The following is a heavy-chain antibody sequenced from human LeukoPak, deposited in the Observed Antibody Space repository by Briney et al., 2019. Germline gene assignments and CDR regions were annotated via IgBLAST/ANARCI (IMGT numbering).Heavy chain of an antibody. CDR3: ARALYCSSTSCSENWFDP. V-gene: IGHV1-18*01. CDR2: ISAYNGNT. D-gene: IGHD2-2*01. CDR1: GYTFTSYG. Sequence: ASVKVSCKASGYTFTSYGISWVRQAPRQGLEWMGWISAYNGNTNYAQKLQGRVTMTTDTSTSTAYMELRSLRSDDTAVYYCARALYCSSTSCSENWFDPWGQGTLVTVSS. J-gene: IGHJ5*02.